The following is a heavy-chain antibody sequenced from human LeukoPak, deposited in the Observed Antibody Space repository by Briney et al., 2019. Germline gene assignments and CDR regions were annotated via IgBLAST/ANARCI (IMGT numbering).Heavy chain of an antibody. CDR1: GGSVSNYY. CDR3: ARALAGPYFFDY. J-gene: IGHJ4*02. CDR2: IYTSGST. D-gene: IGHD6-19*01. Sequence: SETLSLTCTVSGGSVSNYYCSWIRQPPGKALEWIGFIYTSGSTNYNPSLKSRVTMSVGTSKNQISLNLSSVTAADTAVYYCARALAGPYFFDYWGQGTLVTVSS. V-gene: IGHV4-4*09.